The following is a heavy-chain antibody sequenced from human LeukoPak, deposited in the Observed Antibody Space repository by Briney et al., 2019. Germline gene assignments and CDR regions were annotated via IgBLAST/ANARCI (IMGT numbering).Heavy chain of an antibody. CDR3: ARAPPSRRFYHYYYMDV. J-gene: IGHJ6*03. CDR2: IIPIFGTA. Sequence: GASVKVSCKASGGTFSSYAISWVRQAPGQGLEWMGGIIPIFGTANYAQKFQGRVTITTDESTSTAYMELSSLRSEDTAVYYCARAPPSRRFYHYYYMDVWGKGTTVTVSS. CDR1: GGTFSSYA. D-gene: IGHD3-3*01. V-gene: IGHV1-69*05.